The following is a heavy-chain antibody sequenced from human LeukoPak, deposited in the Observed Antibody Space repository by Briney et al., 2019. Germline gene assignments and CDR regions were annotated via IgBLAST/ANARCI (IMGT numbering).Heavy chain of an antibody. V-gene: IGHV4-39*01. CDR1: GGSISSSSYY. CDR3: ARGAAVASPHY. Sequence: PSETLSLTCTVSGGSISSSSYYWGRIRQPPGKGLEWIGSIYYSGSTYYNPSLKSRVTISVDASKNQFSLKLSSVTAADTAVYYCARGAAVASPHYWGQGTLVTVSS. J-gene: IGHJ4*02. CDR2: IYYSGST. D-gene: IGHD4-23*01.